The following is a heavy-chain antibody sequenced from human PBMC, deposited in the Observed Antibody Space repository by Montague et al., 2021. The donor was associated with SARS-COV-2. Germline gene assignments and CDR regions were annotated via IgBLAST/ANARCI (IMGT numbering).Heavy chain of an antibody. J-gene: IGHJ4*02. CDR1: GFIFSNYW. V-gene: IGHV3-74*01. CDR2: INIDGSGT. Sequence: SLRLSCAASGFIFSNYWMRWVRQAPGKELVWVSRINIDGSGTTYADSVKGRFTISRDNAKNTLYLQMNSLRAEDTAVYYCASWISGVAGTDYWGQGTLVTVSS. D-gene: IGHD6-19*01. CDR3: ASWISGVAGTDY.